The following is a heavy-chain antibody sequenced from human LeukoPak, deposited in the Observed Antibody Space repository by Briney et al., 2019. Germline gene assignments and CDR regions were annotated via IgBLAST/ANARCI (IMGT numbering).Heavy chain of an antibody. CDR2: INTNAGNP. D-gene: IGHD2-15*01. CDR3: ARASGFCSGLRCYLHLDY. Sequence: ASVKVSCTASGYTFSRNAMNWVRQVPGRGLECMGWINTNAGNPTYAQGFTGRFVFSLDTSVSTAYLQISSLQAEDTAVYYCARASGFCSGLRCYLHLDYWGQGSLVTVSS. J-gene: IGHJ4*02. V-gene: IGHV7-4-1*02. CDR1: GYTFSRNA.